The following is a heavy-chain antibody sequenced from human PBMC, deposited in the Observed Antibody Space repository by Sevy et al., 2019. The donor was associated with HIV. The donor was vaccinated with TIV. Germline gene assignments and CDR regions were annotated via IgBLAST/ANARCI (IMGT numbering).Heavy chain of an antibody. CDR1: GYTFTSYG. Sequence: ASVKVSCKASGYTFTSYGISWVRQAHGQGLEWMGWISAYNGNTNYAQKLQGRVTMTTDTSTSTAYMELRSLRSDDTAVYYCARTYYDFWSGNVDYFDYWGQGTLVTVSS. D-gene: IGHD3-3*01. CDR2: ISAYNGNT. J-gene: IGHJ4*02. CDR3: ARTYYDFWSGNVDYFDY. V-gene: IGHV1-18*01.